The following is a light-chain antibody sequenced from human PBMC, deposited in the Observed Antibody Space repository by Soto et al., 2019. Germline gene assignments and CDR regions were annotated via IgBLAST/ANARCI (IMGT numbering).Light chain of an antibody. CDR1: QSVSSSY. Sequence: EIVLTQSPGTLSLSPGERATLSCRASQSVSSSYLAWYQQKPGQAPRLLIYVASSRATGIPDRFSGSGSGTDFTLTISRLEPEDFAVYYCQQYGSSRCTFGPGTKVDIK. CDR3: QQYGSSRCT. CDR2: VAS. J-gene: IGKJ3*01. V-gene: IGKV3-20*01.